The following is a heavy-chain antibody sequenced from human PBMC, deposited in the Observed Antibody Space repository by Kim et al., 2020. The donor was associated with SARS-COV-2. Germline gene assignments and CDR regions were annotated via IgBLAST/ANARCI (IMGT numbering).Heavy chain of an antibody. J-gene: IGHJ5*02. D-gene: IGHD6-13*01. CDR3: SGSNVAAGGTRWFDP. CDR2: IDQRGSEQ. V-gene: IGHV3-7*01. Sequence: GGSLRLSCASSGFTFSSSWMNWVRQAPGKGLEWVANIDQRGSEQYYVYSGKGRFIISRDNARNSLYLQMNSLRAEDTALYYCSGSNVAAGGTRWFDPLGQGTRGTVSS. CDR1: GFTFSSSW.